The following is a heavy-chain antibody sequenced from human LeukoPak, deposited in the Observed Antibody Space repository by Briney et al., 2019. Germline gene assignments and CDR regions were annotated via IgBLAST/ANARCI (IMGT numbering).Heavy chain of an antibody. D-gene: IGHD4-23*01. CDR3: THTVDYGGNPNDY. J-gene: IGHJ4*02. Sequence: ESGPTLVNPTQTLTLTCTFSVFSLSSGVVGVGWIRQPPGKALEWLALLYWNDDKRYSPSLKNRLTITKDTSENQVVLTLTNMEPVDTATYYCTHTVDYGGNPNDYWGQGTLVTVSS. V-gene: IGHV2-5*01. CDR2: LYWNDDK. CDR1: VFSLSSGVVG.